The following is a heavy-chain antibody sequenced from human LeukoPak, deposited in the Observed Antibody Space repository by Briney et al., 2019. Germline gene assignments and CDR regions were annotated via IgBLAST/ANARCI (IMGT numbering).Heavy chain of an antibody. CDR2: ISGSGGSS. D-gene: IGHD3-9*01. J-gene: IGHJ6*03. V-gene: IGHV3-23*01. CDR1: GFTFSSHG. Sequence: GGSLRLSCAASGFTFSSHGMSWVRQAPGKGLEWVSAISGSGGSSFYADSVKGRFTISRDNSKNTLYLQMNSLRAEDTAVYYCAKCILTGYYKGYMDVWGKGTTVTISS. CDR3: AKCILTGYYKGYMDV.